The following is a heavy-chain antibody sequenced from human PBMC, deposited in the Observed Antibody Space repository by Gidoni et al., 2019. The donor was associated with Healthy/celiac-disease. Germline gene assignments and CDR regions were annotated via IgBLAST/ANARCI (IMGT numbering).Heavy chain of an antibody. CDR2: IYYSGST. D-gene: IGHD3-10*01. J-gene: IGHJ6*02. V-gene: IGHV4-61*01. CDR1: GGSVSSGSYY. CDR3: ARDLWFGEFKYGMDV. Sequence: QVQLQESGPGLVKPSETLSLTCTVSGGSVSSGSYYWSWIRQPPGKGLEWIGYIYYSGSTNYNPSLKSRVTISVDTSKNQFSLKLSSVTAADTAVYYCARDLWFGEFKYGMDVWGQGTTVTVSS.